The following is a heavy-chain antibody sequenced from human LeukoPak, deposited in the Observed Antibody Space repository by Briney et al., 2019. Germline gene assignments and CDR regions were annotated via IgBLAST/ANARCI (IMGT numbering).Heavy chain of an antibody. D-gene: IGHD2-15*01. Sequence: GESLTISCKGSGYSFATYFIGWVRQVPGKGLEWMGMIYPGDADTRYSPSFQGQVTISADKSISTAYLQWSSLKASDTAIYFCARLGLMRYCSGGNCHPDYWGQGTLVTVSS. J-gene: IGHJ4*02. CDR2: IYPGDADT. CDR1: GYSFATYF. V-gene: IGHV5-51*01. CDR3: ARLGLMRYCSGGNCHPDY.